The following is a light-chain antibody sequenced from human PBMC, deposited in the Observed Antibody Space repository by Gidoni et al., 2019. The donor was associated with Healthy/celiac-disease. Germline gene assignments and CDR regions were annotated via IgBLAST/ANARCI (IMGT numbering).Light chain of an antibody. CDR2: GNS. V-gene: IGLV1-40*01. J-gene: IGLJ3*02. Sequence: VLTQPPSVSGAPGQRVTISCTGSSSNIGAGYDVHWYQQLPGTAPKLLIYGNSNRPSGVPDRFSGSKSGTSASLAITGLQAEDEADYYCQYYDSSLSGSVFGGGTKLTVL. CDR3: QYYDSSLSGSV. CDR1: SSNIGAGYD.